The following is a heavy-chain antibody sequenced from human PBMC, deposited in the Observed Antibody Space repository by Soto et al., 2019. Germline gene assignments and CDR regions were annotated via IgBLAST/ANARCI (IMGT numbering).Heavy chain of an antibody. J-gene: IGHJ4*02. CDR3: EHSYSGYLDS. V-gene: IGHV4-31*03. CDR2: IYHTVNT. CDR1: GGSMSSGAYY. D-gene: IGHD3-3*02. Sequence: SETLSLTCSVSGGSMSSGAYYWNWIRQHPVKGLEWIAYIYHTVNTYYNPSLRSRTTISVDTSENQFSLKLTSVTDADTAVYYCEHSYSGYLDSSGKGTMVSVSS.